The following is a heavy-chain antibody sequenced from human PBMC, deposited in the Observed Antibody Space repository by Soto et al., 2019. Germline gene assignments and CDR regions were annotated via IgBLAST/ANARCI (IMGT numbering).Heavy chain of an antibody. CDR1: DDSVNSFY. CDR2: VHHSGAS. Sequence: SDTLSLTCTVTDDSVNSFYWSWVRKAPGKGQEWIGYVHHSGASNYNPCLASRVTLSVDTSKYQLSLKLTSVTAADTAVYYCARSHPNTIFGVLPSFGVDVWGQGTTVTVSS. V-gene: IGHV4-59*02. CDR3: ARSHPNTIFGVLPSFGVDV. D-gene: IGHD3-3*01. J-gene: IGHJ6*02.